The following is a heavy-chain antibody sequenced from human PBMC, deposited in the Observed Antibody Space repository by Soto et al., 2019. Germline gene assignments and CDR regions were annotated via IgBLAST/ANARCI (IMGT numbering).Heavy chain of an antibody. D-gene: IGHD2-2*01. J-gene: IGHJ4*02. CDR1: GFTFSSYW. Sequence: GGSLRLSCAASGFTFSSYWMTWVRQAPGKGLEWVANIKQDGSEKYYVDSVKGRFTISRDNAKNSLYLQMNSLRAEDTAVYYCARESPKYCSSTSCYGDYWGQGTLVTVSS. CDR2: IKQDGSEK. CDR3: ARESPKYCSSTSCYGDY. V-gene: IGHV3-7*01.